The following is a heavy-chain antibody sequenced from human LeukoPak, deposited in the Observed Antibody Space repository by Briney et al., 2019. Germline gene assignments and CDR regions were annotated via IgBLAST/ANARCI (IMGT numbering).Heavy chain of an antibody. D-gene: IGHD3-22*01. J-gene: IGHJ4*02. Sequence: PSETLSLTCTVSGGSISSYYWSWIRQPPGKGLEWIGYIYYSGSTNYNPSLKSRVTISVDTSKNQFSLKLSSVTAADTAVYYCARDVYDSSGYYFDYWGQGTLVTVSS. CDR2: IYYSGST. CDR1: GGSISSYY. V-gene: IGHV4-59*01. CDR3: ARDVYDSSGYYFDY.